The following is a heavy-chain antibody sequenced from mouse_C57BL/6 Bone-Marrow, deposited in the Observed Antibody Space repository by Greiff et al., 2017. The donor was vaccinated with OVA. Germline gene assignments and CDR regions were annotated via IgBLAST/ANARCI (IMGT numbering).Heavy chain of an antibody. V-gene: IGHV14-2*01. CDR1: GFNIKDYY. CDR3: APHGYYREMDY. J-gene: IGHJ4*01. Sequence: VQLQQSGAELVKPGASVKLSCTASGFNIKDYYMHWVQQRTEQGLEWIGRIDPEAGETKYDPKFQGKATITADTSSHTASLQISSLKSEDTAVDFWAPHGYYREMDYWGQGTSVTVSS. D-gene: IGHD2-3*01. CDR2: IDPEAGET.